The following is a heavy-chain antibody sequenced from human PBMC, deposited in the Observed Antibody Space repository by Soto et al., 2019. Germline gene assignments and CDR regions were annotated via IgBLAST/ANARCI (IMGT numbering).Heavy chain of an antibody. CDR2: IDCRGSP. CDR1: GASISNLCFH. CDR3: ASHTSIFAVNPAAVFAN. D-gene: IGHD3-3*01. J-gene: IGHJ4*02. V-gene: IGHV4-39*01. Sequence: SDTLSPTCTVSGASISNLCFHWDWIRQPPGKRLEYIGPIDCRGSPFYNPSLKSRVTISLDTSKNQSSPKVHCVTAADTAVYFCASHTSIFAVNPAAVFANWGLGTRVTVSS.